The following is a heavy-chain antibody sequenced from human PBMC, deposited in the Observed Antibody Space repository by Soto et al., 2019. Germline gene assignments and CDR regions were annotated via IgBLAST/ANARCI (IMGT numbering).Heavy chain of an antibody. V-gene: IGHV4-30-4*01. CDR3: ARYQKGPFDY. D-gene: IGHD2-2*01. CDR2: IYYTGST. Sequence: SETLSLTCTVSGGSISSGDYYWSWIRQPPGKGLEWIGYIYYTGSTYYNPSLKSRLTISVDTSKNQFSLKLTSVTAADTAVYFCARYQKGPFDYWGQGTLGTVS. J-gene: IGHJ4*02. CDR1: GGSISSGDYY.